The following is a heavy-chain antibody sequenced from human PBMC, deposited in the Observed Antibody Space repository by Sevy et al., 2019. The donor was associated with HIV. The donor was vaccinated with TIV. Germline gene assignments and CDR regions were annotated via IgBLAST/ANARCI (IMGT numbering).Heavy chain of an antibody. Sequence: SETLSLTCTVSGGSISSSSYYWGWIRQPPGKGLEWIGSTYYSGSTYYNPSLKSRVTISADTSKNHSSLKLRSVTAADTAVEYCARHPDSSGYYYEGAFDIWGQGTMVTVSS. CDR2: TYYSGST. CDR1: GGSISSSSYY. CDR3: ARHPDSSGYYYEGAFDI. D-gene: IGHD3-22*01. V-gene: IGHV4-39*01. J-gene: IGHJ3*02.